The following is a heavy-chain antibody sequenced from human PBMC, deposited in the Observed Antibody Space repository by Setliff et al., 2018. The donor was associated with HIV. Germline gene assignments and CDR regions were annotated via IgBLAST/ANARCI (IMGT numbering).Heavy chain of an antibody. V-gene: IGHV1-18*01. CDR1: GYTFTNYG. CDR3: ARGAWYTSGWYSSRYMDV. J-gene: IGHJ6*03. CDR2: ISAYNGNT. D-gene: IGHD6-19*01. Sequence: RASVKVSCKASGYTFTNYGISWVRQAPGQGLEWMGWISAYNGNTDYAQKLQGKVTMTRNTSISTAYMELSSLRSEDTAVYYCARGAWYTSGWYSSRYMDVWGKETTVTVSS.